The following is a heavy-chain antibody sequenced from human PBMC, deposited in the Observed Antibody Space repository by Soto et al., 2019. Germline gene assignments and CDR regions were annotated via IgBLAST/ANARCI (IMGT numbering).Heavy chain of an antibody. CDR3: ARRGSGSYYDY. CDR1: GFTFSSYA. V-gene: IGHV3-23*01. J-gene: IGHJ4*02. CDR2: ISGSGGST. Sequence: EVQLLESGGGLVQPGGSLRLSCAASGFTFSSYAMRWVRQASGKGLELVSAISGSGGSTYYADSVKGRFTISRDSSKNTSYLQMNSLRAEDTDVYYCARRGSGSYYDYWGEGTLVTVS. D-gene: IGHD1-26*01.